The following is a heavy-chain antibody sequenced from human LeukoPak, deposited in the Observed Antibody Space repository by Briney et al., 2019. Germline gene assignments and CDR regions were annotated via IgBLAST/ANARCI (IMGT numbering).Heavy chain of an antibody. J-gene: IGHJ4*02. D-gene: IGHD5-24*01. CDR2: ISGSGGST. CDR3: AKASAWPPRPWYFDY. CDR1: GFTFSSYA. V-gene: IGHV3-23*01. Sequence: GGSLRLSCAASGFTFSSYAMSWVRQAPGKGLEWVSAISGSGGSTYYADSVKGRFTISRDNSKNTLYLQMNSLRAEDTAVYYCAKASAWPPRPWYFDYWGQGTLVTVSS.